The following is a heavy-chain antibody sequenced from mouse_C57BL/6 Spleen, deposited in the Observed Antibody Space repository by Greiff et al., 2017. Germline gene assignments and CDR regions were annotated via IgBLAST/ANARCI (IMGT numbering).Heavy chain of an antibody. CDR2: ISYDGSN. CDR1: GYSITSGYY. CDR3: ARYGYDPFDY. J-gene: IGHJ2*01. D-gene: IGHD2-2*01. Sequence: ESGPGLVKPSQSLSLTCSVTGYSITSGYYWNWIRQFPGNKLEWMGYISYDGSNNYNPSLKNRISITRDTSKNQFFLKLNSVTTEDTATYYCARYGYDPFDYWGQGTTLTVSS. V-gene: IGHV3-6*01.